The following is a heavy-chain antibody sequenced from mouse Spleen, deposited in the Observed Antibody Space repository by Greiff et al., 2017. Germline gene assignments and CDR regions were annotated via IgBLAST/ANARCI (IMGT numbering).Heavy chain of an antibody. V-gene: IGHV5-16*01. CDR2: INYDGSST. CDR1: GFTFSDYY. CDR3: ARGGDGWFAY. D-gene: IGHD3-3*01. J-gene: IGHJ3*01. Sequence: EVQVVESEGGLVQPGSSMKLSCTASGFTFSDYYMAWVRQVPEKGLEWVANINYDGSSTYYLDSLKSRFIISRDNAKNILYLQMSSLKSEDTATYYCARGGDGWFAYWGQGTLVTVSA.